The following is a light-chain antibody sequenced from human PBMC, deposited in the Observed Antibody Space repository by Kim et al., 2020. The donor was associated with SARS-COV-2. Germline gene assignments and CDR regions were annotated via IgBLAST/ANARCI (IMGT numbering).Light chain of an antibody. V-gene: IGKV3-11*01. J-gene: IGKJ4*01. CDR3: QQRDSWPLT. CDR1: QSISTY. Sequence: LSPGERATLSCRASQSISTYLAWYQQKPGQAPRLLIHDATNRATGIPARFSGSGSGTDFTLTISSLEPEDFAVYYCQQRDSWPLTFGGGTKVDTK. CDR2: DAT.